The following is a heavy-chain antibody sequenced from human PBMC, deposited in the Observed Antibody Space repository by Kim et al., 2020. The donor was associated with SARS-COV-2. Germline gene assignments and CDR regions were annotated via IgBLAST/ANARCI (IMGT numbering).Heavy chain of an antibody. D-gene: IGHD3-10*01. V-gene: IGHV3-21*01. Sequence: GGSLRLSCAASGFTFSSYSMNWVRQAPGKGLEWVSSISSSSSYIYYADSVKGRFTISRDNAKNSLYLQMNSLRAEDTAVYYCATFLMVRGVFDAFDIWGQGTMVTVSS. J-gene: IGHJ3*02. CDR2: ISSSSSYI. CDR3: ATFLMVRGVFDAFDI. CDR1: GFTFSSYS.